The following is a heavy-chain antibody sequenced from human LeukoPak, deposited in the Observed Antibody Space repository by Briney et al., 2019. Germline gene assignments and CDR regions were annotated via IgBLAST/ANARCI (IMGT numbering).Heavy chain of an antibody. J-gene: IGHJ6*03. D-gene: IGHD6-6*01. CDR3: ARAEYSGYMDV. CDR2: INPSGGST. Sequence: GASVKVSCKASGYSFSSYNMHWVRQAPGQGLEWMGIINPSGGSTNYAQRFRGRVTVTRDMSTSTLYLELSSLRSEDTAVNYCARAEYSGYMDVWGKGTTVSVSS. V-gene: IGHV1-46*01. CDR1: GYSFSSYN.